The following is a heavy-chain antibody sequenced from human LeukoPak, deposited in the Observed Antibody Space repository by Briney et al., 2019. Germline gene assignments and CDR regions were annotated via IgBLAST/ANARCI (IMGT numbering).Heavy chain of an antibody. V-gene: IGHV1-8*03. D-gene: IGHD4-23*01. CDR3: ARADYGGNSKGNWFDP. CDR2: MNPNSGNT. CDR1: GYTFTSYD. Sequence: ASVXVSCKASGYTFTSYDINWVRQAAGQGLEWMGWMNPNSGNTVYAQKFQGRVTVTRNTSISTAYMELSSLRSEDTAVYYCARADYGGNSKGNWFDPWGQGTLVTVSS. J-gene: IGHJ5*02.